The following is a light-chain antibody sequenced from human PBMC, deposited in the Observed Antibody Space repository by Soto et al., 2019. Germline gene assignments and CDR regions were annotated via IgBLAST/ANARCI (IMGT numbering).Light chain of an antibody. V-gene: IGKV1-9*01. CDR2: AAS. J-gene: IGKJ4*01. Sequence: DIQLTQSPSFLSASVGDRVTITCRASQGIRDFLAWYQQKPGKAPKLLIYAASTLQAGVPTRFSGFASGTEFTLTISNLQPADSATYYCQRFNVYPLTFGGGTKVEIK. CDR3: QRFNVYPLT. CDR1: QGIRDF.